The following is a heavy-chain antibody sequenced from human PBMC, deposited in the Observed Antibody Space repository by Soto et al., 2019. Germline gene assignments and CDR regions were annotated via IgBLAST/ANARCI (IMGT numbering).Heavy chain of an antibody. CDR1: GYTPTELS. Sequence: VSVKVSRKVSGYTPTELSVHWVRQAPGKGLEWMGGFDPEDGETFYAQQFQGRVTMTEDTSTDTAYMELSSLRSEDTAVYYCARDDCSSATCSRSLDYWGQGILVTVSS. J-gene: IGHJ4*02. V-gene: IGHV1-24*01. D-gene: IGHD2-2*01. CDR3: ARDDCSSATCSRSLDY. CDR2: FDPEDGET.